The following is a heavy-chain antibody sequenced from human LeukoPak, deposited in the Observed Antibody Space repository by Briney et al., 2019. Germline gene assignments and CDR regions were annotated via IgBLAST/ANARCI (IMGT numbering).Heavy chain of an antibody. CDR2: INSDGSST. CDR1: GFTFSSYW. D-gene: IGHD1-26*01. J-gene: IGHJ5*02. Sequence: GGSLRLSCAASGFTFSSYWMHWVRQAPGKGLVWASRINSDGSSTSYADSVKGRFTISRDNAKNTLYLQMNSLRAEDTAVYYCARARAGGSYTWFDPWGQGALVTVSS. CDR3: ARARAGGSYTWFDP. V-gene: IGHV3-74*01.